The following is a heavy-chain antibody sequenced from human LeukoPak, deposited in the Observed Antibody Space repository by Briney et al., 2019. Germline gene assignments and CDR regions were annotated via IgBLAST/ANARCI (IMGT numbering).Heavy chain of an antibody. D-gene: IGHD3-3*01. V-gene: IGHV4-39*07. CDR1: GASISSSDHY. CDR3: TRDQLHMTIFGVAGAPFDY. J-gene: IGHJ4*02. Sequence: SETLSLTCTVSGASISSSDHYWGWIRQPPGKGLEWIGSIDYSGTTYYNPSLKSRVTISRDTPKNQFSLKLSSVTAADTAVYYCTRDQLHMTIFGVAGAPFDYWGQGSLVTVSS. CDR2: IDYSGTT.